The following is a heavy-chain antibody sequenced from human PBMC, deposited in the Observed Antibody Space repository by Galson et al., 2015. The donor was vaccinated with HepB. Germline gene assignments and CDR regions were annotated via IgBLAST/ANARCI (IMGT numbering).Heavy chain of an antibody. J-gene: IGHJ6*02. Sequence: SLRLSCAASGFTFSNAWMSWVRQAPGKGLEWVGRIRSKTDGGTTDYAAPVKGRFTISRDDSKNTLYLQMNSLKTEDTAVYYCTTVPLRYFDWLSRTEPYYYYGMDVWGQGTTVTVSS. CDR3: TTVPLRYFDWLSRTEPYYYYGMDV. CDR2: IRSKTDGGTT. D-gene: IGHD3-9*01. V-gene: IGHV3-15*01. CDR1: GFTFSNAW.